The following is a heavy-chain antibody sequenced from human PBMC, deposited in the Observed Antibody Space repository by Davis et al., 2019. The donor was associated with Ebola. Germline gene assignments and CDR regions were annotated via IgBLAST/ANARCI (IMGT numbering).Heavy chain of an antibody. V-gene: IGHV3-30*18. CDR3: AKEEEADASGALYYYYYGMDV. D-gene: IGHD2-8*01. J-gene: IGHJ6*02. CDR1: GFTFSSYG. CDR2: ISYDGSNK. Sequence: GGSLRLSCAASGFTFSSYGMHWVRQAPGKGLEWMAVISYDGSNKYYADSVKGRFTISRDNSKNTLYLQMTSLRAEDTAVYYCAKEEEADASGALYYYYYGMDVWGQGTTVTVSS.